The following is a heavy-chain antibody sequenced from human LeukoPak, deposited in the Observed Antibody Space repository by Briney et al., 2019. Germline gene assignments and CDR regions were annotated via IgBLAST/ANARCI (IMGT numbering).Heavy chain of an antibody. CDR1: GFSFREYG. V-gene: IGHV3-30*18. CDR2: ISYDGSTK. J-gene: IGHJ4*02. Sequence: GRSLRLSCAASGFSFREYGMHWVRQAPGKGLEWVAVISYDGSTKHYADSVKGRFTISRDNSKNTLFLQMNSLRSEDMGIYYCAKGDYGDFLYYFNYWGQGTLVTVSS. D-gene: IGHD4-17*01. CDR3: AKGDYGDFLYYFNY.